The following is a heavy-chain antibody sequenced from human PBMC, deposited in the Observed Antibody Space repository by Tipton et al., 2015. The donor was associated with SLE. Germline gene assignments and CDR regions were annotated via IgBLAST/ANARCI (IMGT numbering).Heavy chain of an antibody. Sequence: GSLRLSCLVSGYPFSNFGMHWVRRAPGTGLEWIAFIGHDGVKVDYRDSVKGRFTISRDNSENIVDLQMSSLKSEDTAVYYCATAAGIFGGVSVPAEYFEFWGQGTVVTVSS. CDR1: GYPFSNFG. V-gene: IGHV3-30*02. CDR2: IGHDGVKV. CDR3: ATAAGIFGGVSVPAEYFEF. D-gene: IGHD3-3*01. J-gene: IGHJ1*01.